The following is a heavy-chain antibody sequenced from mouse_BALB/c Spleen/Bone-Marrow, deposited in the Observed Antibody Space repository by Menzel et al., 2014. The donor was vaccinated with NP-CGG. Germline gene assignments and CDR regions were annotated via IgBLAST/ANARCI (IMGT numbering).Heavy chain of an antibody. J-gene: IGHJ1*01. CDR3: ARVYGWYFDV. Sequence: EAEGVMTGGGLVKPGVSLKLSCAASGFTFSDYYMYWVRQTPEKRLEWVATISYGGSYTYYPDSVKGRFTISRDNAKNNLYLQMSSLKSEDTAMYYCARVYGWYFDVWGAGTTVTVAS. CDR1: GFTFSDYY. CDR2: ISYGGSYT. D-gene: IGHD1-1*01. V-gene: IGHV5-4*02.